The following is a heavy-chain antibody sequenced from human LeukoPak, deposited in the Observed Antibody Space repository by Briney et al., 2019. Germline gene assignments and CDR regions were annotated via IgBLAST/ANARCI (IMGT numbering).Heavy chain of an antibody. D-gene: IGHD5-12*01. V-gene: IGHV4-59*12. J-gene: IGHJ4*02. CDR2: IYYSGST. CDR3: ARGGYDSVN. Sequence: PSETLALTCTVSGGSISSYYWSWIRQPPGKGLEWIGYIYYSGSTNYNPSLKSRVTISVDTSKNQFSLKLSSVTAADTAVYYCARGGYDSVNWGQGTLVTVSS. CDR1: GGSISSYY.